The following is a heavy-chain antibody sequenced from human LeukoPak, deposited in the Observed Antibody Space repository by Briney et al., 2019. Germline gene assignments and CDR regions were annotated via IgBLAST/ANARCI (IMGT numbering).Heavy chain of an antibody. D-gene: IGHD4-17*01. J-gene: IGHJ4*02. CDR2: IRSKAFGGTP. CDR3: TRNTVTVHFDY. CDR1: GFTFDDYA. V-gene: IGHV3-49*03. Sequence: GSLRLSCSASGFTFDDYAVSWFRQAPGKGLEWVGFIRSKAFGGTPEYAASVRGRFTISRDDSKSIAYLQMNGLKTEDTAVYYCTRNTVTVHFDYWSQGTLVTVSS.